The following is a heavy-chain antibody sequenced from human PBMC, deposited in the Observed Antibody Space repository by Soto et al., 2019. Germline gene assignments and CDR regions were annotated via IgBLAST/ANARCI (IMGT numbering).Heavy chain of an antibody. CDR1: GYSFTSYW. J-gene: IGHJ5*02. CDR2: IDPSDSYT. CDR3: ARHSSSHSWFDP. D-gene: IGHD6-19*01. V-gene: IGHV5-10-1*01. Sequence: PXESLKISFKGSGYSFTSYWISWVRQMPGKGLEWMGRIDPSDSYTNYSPSFEGHVTISADKSISTAYLQWSSLKASDTAMYYCARHSSSHSWFDPWGQGTLVTVSS.